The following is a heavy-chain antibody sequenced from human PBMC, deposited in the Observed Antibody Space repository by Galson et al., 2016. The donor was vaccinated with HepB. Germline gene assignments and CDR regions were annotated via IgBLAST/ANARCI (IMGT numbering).Heavy chain of an antibody. D-gene: IGHD4-17*01. V-gene: IGHV1-69*13. CDR1: GGTFSSYG. J-gene: IGHJ6*02. Sequence: SVKVSCKASGGTFSSYGISWVRQAPGQGLEWMGGIIPIFGTTNDAQEFQGRVTITADESTSTAYMELSSLRSDDTAVYYCARHNDYGDFIHGTSYYYYYAMDVWGQGTTVTVAS. CDR3: ARHNDYGDFIHGTSYYYYYAMDV. CDR2: IIPIFGTT.